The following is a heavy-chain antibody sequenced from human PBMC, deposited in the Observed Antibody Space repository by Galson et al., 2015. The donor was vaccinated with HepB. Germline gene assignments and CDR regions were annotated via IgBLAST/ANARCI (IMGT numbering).Heavy chain of an antibody. J-gene: IGHJ4*02. CDR1: GCSFTSYW. CDR3: ARRAYSSSWFTKPFDY. Sequence: QSGAEVKKPGESLKISCKGSGCSFTSYWIGWVRQMPGKGLEWMGIIYPGDSDTRYSPSFQGQVTISADKSISTAYLQWSSLKASDTAMYCCARRAYSSSWFTKPFDYWGQGTLVTVSS. CDR2: IYPGDSDT. D-gene: IGHD6-13*01. V-gene: IGHV5-51*01.